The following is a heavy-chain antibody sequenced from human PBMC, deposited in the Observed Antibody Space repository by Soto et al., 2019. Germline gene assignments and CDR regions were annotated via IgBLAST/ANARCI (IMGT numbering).Heavy chain of an antibody. D-gene: IGHD6-13*01. V-gene: IGHV3-48*03. Sequence: ESGGDLVQPGGSLRLSCVGSGFTFSYYDMNWVRQAPGKGLERVAFISHTDRLTHYPDSVRGRFTISRDNAKNSLYLHMTSLRVEDTAVYYCARDTGRASADLWGQGTLVTVSS. CDR3: ARDTGRASADL. CDR1: GFTFSYYD. J-gene: IGHJ5*02. CDR2: ISHTDRLT.